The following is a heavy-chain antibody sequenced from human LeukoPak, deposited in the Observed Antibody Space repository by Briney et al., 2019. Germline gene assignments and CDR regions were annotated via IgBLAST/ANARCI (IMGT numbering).Heavy chain of an antibody. Sequence: PSETLSLTCTVSAGSISSGGYYWSWIRQHPGKGLEWIGYIYYSGSTNYNPSLKSRVTISVDTSKNQLSLKLSSVTAADTAVYYCARPYSSGWPNAFDIWGQGTMVTVSS. J-gene: IGHJ3*02. D-gene: IGHD6-19*01. CDR2: IYYSGST. V-gene: IGHV4-61*08. CDR1: AGSISSGGYY. CDR3: ARPYSSGWPNAFDI.